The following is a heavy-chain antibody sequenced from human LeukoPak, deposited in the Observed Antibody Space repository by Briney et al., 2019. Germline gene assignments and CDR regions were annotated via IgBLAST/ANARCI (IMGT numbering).Heavy chain of an antibody. Sequence: PSETLSLTCAVYGGSFSGYYWSWIRQPPGKGLEWIGEINHSGSTNYNPSLKSRVTISVDTSKNHFSLKLSSVTAADTAVYYCARDPRGYSYGYGLSSWGQGTLVTVSS. J-gene: IGHJ4*02. CDR1: GGSFSGYY. CDR2: INHSGST. CDR3: ARDPRGYSYGYGLSS. D-gene: IGHD5-18*01. V-gene: IGHV4-34*01.